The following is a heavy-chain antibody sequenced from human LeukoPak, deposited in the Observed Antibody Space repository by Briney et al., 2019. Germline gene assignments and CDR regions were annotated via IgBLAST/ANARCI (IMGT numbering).Heavy chain of an antibody. CDR1: GGSFSGYY. V-gene: IGHV4-34*01. D-gene: IGHD2-21*02. Sequence: PSETLSLTCAVYGGSFSGYYWSWIRQPPGKGLEWIGEINHSGSTNYNPSLKSRVTISVDTSKNQFSLKLSSVTAADTAVYYCARYPVYCGGDCYGYYFDYWGQGTLVTVSS. J-gene: IGHJ4*02. CDR3: ARYPVYCGGDCYGYYFDY. CDR2: INHSGST.